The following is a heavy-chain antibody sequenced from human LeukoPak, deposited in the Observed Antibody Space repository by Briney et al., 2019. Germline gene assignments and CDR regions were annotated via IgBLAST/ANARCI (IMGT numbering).Heavy chain of an antibody. CDR2: IYYSGST. D-gene: IGHD4-17*01. CDR3: AGQTTIPHWFDP. Sequence: KASETLSLTCTVSGGSISSYYWSWIRQPPGKGLEWIGYIYYSGSTNYNPSLKSRVTISVDTSKNQFSLKLSSVTAADTAVYCCAGQTTIPHWFDPWGQGTLVTVSS. J-gene: IGHJ5*02. CDR1: GGSISSYY. V-gene: IGHV4-59*01.